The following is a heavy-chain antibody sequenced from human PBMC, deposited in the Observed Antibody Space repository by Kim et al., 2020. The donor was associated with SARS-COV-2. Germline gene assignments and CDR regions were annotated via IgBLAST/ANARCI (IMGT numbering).Heavy chain of an antibody. D-gene: IGHD1-20*01. Sequence: GGSLRLSCATSGFTLSDYWMYWVRQVPGKGLVWVSHINSDGSVIASADFVKGRFTISRDKAKNTVHLQMSSLRAEDTAVYYCARARISSTFDIWGQGTMVTVSS. V-gene: IGHV3-74*01. J-gene: IGHJ3*02. CDR3: ARARISSTFDI. CDR1: GFTLSDYW. CDR2: INSDGSVI.